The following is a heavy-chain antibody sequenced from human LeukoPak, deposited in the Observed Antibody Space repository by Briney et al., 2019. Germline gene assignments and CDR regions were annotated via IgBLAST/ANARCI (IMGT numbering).Heavy chain of an antibody. V-gene: IGHV3-23*01. J-gene: IGHJ4*02. CDR1: GFTFSNYA. CDR2: ISGSGDST. D-gene: IGHD6-13*01. Sequence: GGSLRLSCAASGFTFSNYAMSWVRQAPGKGLEWVSAISGSGDSTYYADSVKGRFTISRDNAKNSLYLQMNSLRDEDTAVYYCARDRWPGYSSSWPAGYWGQGTLVTVSS. CDR3: ARDRWPGYSSSWPAGY.